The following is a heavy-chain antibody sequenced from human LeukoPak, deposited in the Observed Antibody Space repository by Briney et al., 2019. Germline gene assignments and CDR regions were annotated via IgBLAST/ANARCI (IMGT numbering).Heavy chain of an antibody. CDR1: GYTFTSYG. V-gene: IGHV1-18*01. CDR2: ISAYNGNT. J-gene: IGHJ4*02. D-gene: IGHD3-3*01. Sequence: GASVKVSCKASGYTFTSYGISWVRQAPGQGLEWMGWISAYNGNTNYAQKLQGRVTMTTDTSTSTAYMELRSLRSDDTAVYYCARDRDDFWSPAALDYWGQGTLVTVSS. CDR3: ARDRDDFWSPAALDY.